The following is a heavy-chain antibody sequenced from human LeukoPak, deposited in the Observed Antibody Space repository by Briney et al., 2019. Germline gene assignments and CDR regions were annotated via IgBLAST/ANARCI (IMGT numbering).Heavy chain of an antibody. CDR3: ARGRGTMVRGAIHYSDY. CDR1: GGSFSGYY. Sequence: PSETLSLTCAVYGGSFSGYYWSWIRQPPGKGLEWIGEINHSGSTNYNPSLKSRVTISVDTSKNQFSLKLSSVTAADTAVYYCARGRGTMVRGAIHYSDYWGQGTLVTVSS. J-gene: IGHJ4*02. V-gene: IGHV4-34*01. D-gene: IGHD3-10*01. CDR2: INHSGST.